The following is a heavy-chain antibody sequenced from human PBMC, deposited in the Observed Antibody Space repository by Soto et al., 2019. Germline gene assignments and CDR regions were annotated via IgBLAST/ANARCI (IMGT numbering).Heavy chain of an antibody. Sequence: EVQLLESGGGLVQPGGSLRLSCAASGFTFSSYAMSWVRQAPGKGLEWVSAISGSGGSTYYADSVKGRFTISRDNSKNTLYLQMNSLRAEDTAVYYCAKCIPSGFGVVTGINFDYWGQGTLVTVSS. CDR2: ISGSGGST. J-gene: IGHJ4*02. CDR1: GFTFSSYA. CDR3: AKCIPSGFGVVTGINFDY. D-gene: IGHD3-3*01. V-gene: IGHV3-23*01.